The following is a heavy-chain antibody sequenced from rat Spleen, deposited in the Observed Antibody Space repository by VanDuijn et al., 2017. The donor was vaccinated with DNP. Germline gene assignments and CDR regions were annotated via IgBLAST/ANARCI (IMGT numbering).Heavy chain of an antibody. CDR1: GFSLTSYG. D-gene: IGHD1-5*01. V-gene: IGHV2S12*01. CDR3: TRDDIGTTRFDY. Sequence: QVQLKESGPGLVQPSQTLSLTCTVSGFSLTSYGLSWVRQPPGKGLECIAAISSGGSTYYNSALKSRLSISRDTSKSQVFLKMNSLQTEDTAIYFCTRDDIGTTRFDYWGQGVMVTVSS. CDR2: ISSGGST. J-gene: IGHJ2*01.